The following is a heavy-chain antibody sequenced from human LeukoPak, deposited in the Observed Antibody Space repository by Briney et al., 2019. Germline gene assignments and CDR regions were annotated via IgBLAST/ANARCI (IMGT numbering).Heavy chain of an antibody. CDR2: ISSSSSYI. Sequence: GGSLRLSCAAFGFTFSSYSMNWVRQAPGKGLEWVSSISSSSSYIYYADSVRGRFTISRDNSKNTMYLQMSSLRAEDTAVYYCAKIRLEESATGYWGQGTLVTVSS. CDR1: GFTFSSYS. V-gene: IGHV3-21*04. CDR3: AKIRLEESATGY. J-gene: IGHJ4*02. D-gene: IGHD2-15*01.